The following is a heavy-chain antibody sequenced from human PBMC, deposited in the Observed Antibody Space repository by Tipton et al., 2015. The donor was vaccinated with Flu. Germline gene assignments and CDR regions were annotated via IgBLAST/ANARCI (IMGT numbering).Heavy chain of an antibody. D-gene: IGHD6-6*01. J-gene: IGHJ4*02. Sequence: TLSLTCTVSGGSINSHYWSWIRQPAGKGLEWIGRVYTSGNTIYNPSLKSQVTLSLDASKNQFSLSLTSVTAADSAVYFCAKGRGAASSSGVFDSWGKGTLVTVSS. CDR2: VYTSGNT. V-gene: IGHV4-4*07. CDR3: AKGRGAASSSGVFDS. CDR1: GGSINSHY.